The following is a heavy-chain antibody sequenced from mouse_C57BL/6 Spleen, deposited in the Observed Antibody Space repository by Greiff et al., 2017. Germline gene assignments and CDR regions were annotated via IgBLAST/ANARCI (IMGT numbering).Heavy chain of an antibody. Sequence: VQLQQSGAELVKPGASVKISCKASGYAFSSYWMNWVKQRPGQGLEWIGQIYPGDGDTNYNGTFKGKDTLTADKSSSTAYMQLSSLTSQDSAVYVCARTLYYSKYWDYFDYWGQGTTLTVAS. D-gene: IGHD2-5*01. J-gene: IGHJ2*01. CDR2: IYPGDGDT. CDR1: GYAFSSYW. V-gene: IGHV1-80*01. CDR3: ARTLYYSKYWDYFDY.